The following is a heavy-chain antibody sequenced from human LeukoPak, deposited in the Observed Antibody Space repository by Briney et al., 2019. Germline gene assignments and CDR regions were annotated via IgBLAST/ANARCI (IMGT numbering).Heavy chain of an antibody. D-gene: IGHD1-7*01. Sequence: KPTETLSLTCAVSGYSISSGYYWGWIRQPPGKGLEWIGYIYYSGSTNYNPSLKSRVTISVDTSKNQFSLKLSSVTAADTAVYYCATVGYLELYFDYWGQGTLVTVSS. CDR1: GYSISSGYY. CDR2: IYYSGST. J-gene: IGHJ4*02. CDR3: ATVGYLELYFDY. V-gene: IGHV4-61*01.